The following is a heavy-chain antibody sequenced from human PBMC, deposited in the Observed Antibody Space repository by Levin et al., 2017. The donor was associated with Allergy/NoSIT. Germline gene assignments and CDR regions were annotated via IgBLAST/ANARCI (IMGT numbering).Heavy chain of an antibody. CDR2: IWYDGSNK. Sequence: GESLKISCAASGFTFSSYGMHWVRQAPGKGLEWVAVIWYDGSNKYYADSVKGRFTISRDNSKNTLYLQMNSLRAEDTAVYYCARWSSGPALDYWGQGTLVTVSS. CDR3: ARWSSGPALDY. CDR1: GFTFSSYG. J-gene: IGHJ4*02. V-gene: IGHV3-33*01. D-gene: IGHD6-19*01.